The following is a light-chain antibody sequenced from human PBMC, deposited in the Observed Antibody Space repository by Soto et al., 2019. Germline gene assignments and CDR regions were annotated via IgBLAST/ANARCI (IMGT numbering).Light chain of an antibody. Sequence: EIGMSQSPSTLSVSTGERATLSCRASQSVSSSYLVWHQQKPGQAPRLLIYAASRRSTGIPDRFSGSGSGTDFTLTISRLEPEDFAVYYCLQYGRSPKTFGQGTKVDIK. CDR2: AAS. CDR1: QSVSSSY. CDR3: LQYGRSPKT. V-gene: IGKV3-20*01. J-gene: IGKJ1*01.